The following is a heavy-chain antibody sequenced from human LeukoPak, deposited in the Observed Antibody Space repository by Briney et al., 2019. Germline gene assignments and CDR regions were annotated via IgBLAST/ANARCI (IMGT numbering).Heavy chain of an antibody. D-gene: IGHD6-13*01. CDR1: GGSISSSTYY. V-gene: IGHV4-39*01. J-gene: IGHJ4*02. CDR3: ARHSGSSWYYFDY. CDR2: MYYSGST. Sequence: SETLSLTCTVSGGSISSSTYYWGWIRQPPGKGLEWIGSMYYSGSTYYNPSLKSRVTISVDTSKNQFSLKLSSVTAADTAVYYCARHSGSSWYYFDYWGQGTLVTVSS.